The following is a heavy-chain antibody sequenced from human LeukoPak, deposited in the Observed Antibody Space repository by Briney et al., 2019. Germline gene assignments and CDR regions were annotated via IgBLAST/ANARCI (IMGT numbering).Heavy chain of an antibody. V-gene: IGHV1-46*01. D-gene: IGHD3-10*01. CDR2: INPSGGST. Sequence: ASVKVSCKASGYTFTSYYMHWVRQAPGQGLEWMGSINPSGGSTTYAQKFQGRVTMTRDTSTSTAYMELSSLRSDDTAVYYCASDRGMIRGAPGSWGRGALVTVSS. CDR1: GYTFTSYY. J-gene: IGHJ5*02. CDR3: ASDRGMIRGAPGS.